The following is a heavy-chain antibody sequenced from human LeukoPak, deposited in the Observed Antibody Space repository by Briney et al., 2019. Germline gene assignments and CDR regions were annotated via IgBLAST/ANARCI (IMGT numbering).Heavy chain of an antibody. CDR2: ISRTSSYI. Sequence: GGSLRLSCAASGFTVSRYNMKWVRQSPGKGLEWVSSISRTSSYIYYADSVKGRFTISRDNAQNSLYLQMNSLRVEDTAVYYCARVLETDCSGGSCYSGLDHWGQGTLVTVSS. D-gene: IGHD2-15*01. CDR3: ARVLETDCSGGSCYSGLDH. V-gene: IGHV3-21*01. J-gene: IGHJ4*02. CDR1: GFTVSRYN.